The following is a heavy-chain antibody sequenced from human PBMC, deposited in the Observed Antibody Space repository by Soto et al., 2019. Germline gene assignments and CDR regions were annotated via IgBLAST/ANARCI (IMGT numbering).Heavy chain of an antibody. CDR2: IYYSGST. D-gene: IGHD3-3*01. CDR3: ARLSRFLYYYYMDV. J-gene: IGHJ6*03. CDR1: GGSISSGGYY. Sequence: QVQLQESGPGLVKPSQTLSLTCTVSGGSISSGGYYWSWIRQHPGKGLEWIGYIYYSGSTYYNPSLKSRVTISVDTSKNQFSLKLSSVTAADTAVYYCARLSRFLYYYYMDVWDKGTTVTVSS. V-gene: IGHV4-31*03.